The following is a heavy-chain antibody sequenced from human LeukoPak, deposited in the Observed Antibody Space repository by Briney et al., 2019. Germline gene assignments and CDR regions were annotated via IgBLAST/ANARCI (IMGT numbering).Heavy chain of an antibody. CDR2: ISGGGGST. V-gene: IGHV3-23*01. Sequence: GGSLRLSCAASGFTFGTYSMNWVRQAPGKGLEWVSAISGGGGSTYYADSVKGRFTISRDNSKNTLYLQMSSLRAEDTAVYYCVRHKDGAGTDYWGQGTLVTVSS. J-gene: IGHJ4*02. CDR1: GFTFGTYS. CDR3: VRHKDGAGTDY. D-gene: IGHD6-13*01.